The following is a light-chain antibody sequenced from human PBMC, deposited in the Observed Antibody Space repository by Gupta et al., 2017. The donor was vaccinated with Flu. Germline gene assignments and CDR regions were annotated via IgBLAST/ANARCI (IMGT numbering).Light chain of an antibody. CDR1: TGAVASANY. CDR3: FSNAGNDVWV. J-gene: IGLJ3*02. V-gene: IGLV7-43*01. Sequence: TGAVASANYPTWFQQKPGQAPRALIYSISNRHSWTPARFSGSHPGSKAALTLSGAQAEDEAEYYCFSNAGNDVWVFGGGTKLTVL. CDR2: SIS.